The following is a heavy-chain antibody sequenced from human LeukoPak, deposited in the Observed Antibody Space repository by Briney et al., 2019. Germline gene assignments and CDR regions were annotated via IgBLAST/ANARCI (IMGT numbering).Heavy chain of an antibody. CDR1: GFTFSSYG. CDR2: ISYDGSNK. CDR3: AKDRRSGYSYGYPSAFDY. Sequence: GGSLRLSCAASGFTFSSYGMHWVRQAPGKGLEWVAVISYDGSNKYYTDSVKGRFTISRDNSKNTLYLQMNSLRAEDTAVYYCAKDRRSGYSYGYPSAFDYWGQGTLVTVSS. D-gene: IGHD5-18*01. J-gene: IGHJ4*02. V-gene: IGHV3-30*18.